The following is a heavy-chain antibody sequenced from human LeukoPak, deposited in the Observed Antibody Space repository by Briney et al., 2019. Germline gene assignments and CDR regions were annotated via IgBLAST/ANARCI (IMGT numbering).Heavy chain of an antibody. V-gene: IGHV5-51*01. CDR2: LYPGDSDT. CDR3: ARGNTVASFDY. J-gene: IGHJ4*02. D-gene: IGHD2/OR15-2a*01. CDR1: GYXFNSYW. Sequence: GESLKISCNGSGYXFNSYWIGWVRPMPGKGLEWMGILYPGDSDTRYSPSFQGQVIISADKSIGTAYLQWSSLKASATAMYYCARGNTVASFDYWGQGTLVTVPS.